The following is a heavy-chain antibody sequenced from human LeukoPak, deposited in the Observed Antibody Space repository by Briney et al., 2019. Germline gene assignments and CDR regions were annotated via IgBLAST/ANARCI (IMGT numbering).Heavy chain of an antibody. J-gene: IGHJ4*02. D-gene: IGHD3-9*01. Sequence: GGSLRLSCAASGFTFNSYGMNWVRQAPGKGLEWVSYISSSVSTIYYADPVRGRFTIYKANAKNSLYLQMNILRAEETAVYYCARGWVRGFLTGYSYFDYWGQGTLVTVSS. CDR2: ISSSVSTI. CDR3: ARGWVRGFLTGYSYFDY. CDR1: GFTFNSYG. V-gene: IGHV3-48*03.